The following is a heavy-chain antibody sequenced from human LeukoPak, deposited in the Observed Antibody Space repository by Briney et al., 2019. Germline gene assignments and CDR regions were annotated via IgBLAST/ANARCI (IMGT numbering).Heavy chain of an antibody. CDR1: GFTFSSYG. V-gene: IGHV3-33*01. J-gene: IGHJ4*02. Sequence: GRSLRLSCAASGFTFSSYGMHWVRQAPGKGLEWVAVLWYDGSNKYYADSVKGRFTISRDNSKNTLYLQMNSLRAEDTAVYYCARSHTVVTPYFDYWGQGTLVTVSS. D-gene: IGHD4-23*01. CDR3: ARSHTVVTPYFDY. CDR2: LWYDGSNK.